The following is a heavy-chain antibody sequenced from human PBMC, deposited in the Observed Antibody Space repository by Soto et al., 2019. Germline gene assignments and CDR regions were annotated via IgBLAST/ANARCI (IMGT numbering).Heavy chain of an antibody. CDR3: ARAGFYDFWRGYNYYYYYMDV. CDR1: GGSFSGYY. J-gene: IGHJ6*03. Sequence: PSETLSLTCAVYGGSFSGYYWSWIRQPPGKGLEWIGEINHSGSTNYNPSLKSRVTISVDTSKNQFSLKLSSVTAADTAVYYCARAGFYDFWRGYNYYYYYMDVWGKGTTVTVSS. CDR2: INHSGST. V-gene: IGHV4-34*01. D-gene: IGHD3-3*01.